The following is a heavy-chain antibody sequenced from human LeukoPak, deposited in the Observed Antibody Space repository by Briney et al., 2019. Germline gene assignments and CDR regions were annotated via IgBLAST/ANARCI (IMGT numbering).Heavy chain of an antibody. J-gene: IGHJ5*02. CDR3: AKGARGDTVTSIVGLNWFDP. V-gene: IGHV3-30*18. D-gene: IGHD4-17*01. Sequence: PGRSLRLSCAASGITFRSYGMHWVRQAPGKGLEWVAVISYDVSHKYYADSVKGRFSISRDNSKNTLYMQMNSLRADDTAVYYCAKGARGDTVTSIVGLNWFDPWGQGTLVTVSS. CDR2: ISYDVSHK. CDR1: GITFRSYG.